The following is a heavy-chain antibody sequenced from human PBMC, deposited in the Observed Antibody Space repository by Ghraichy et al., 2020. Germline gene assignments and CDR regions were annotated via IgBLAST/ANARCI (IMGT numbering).Heavy chain of an antibody. CDR3: ARDVPPVRKASLGYQLRYELPYGMDV. CDR1: GYTFTGYY. CDR2: INPNSGGT. J-gene: IGHJ6*02. D-gene: IGHD2-2*02. V-gene: IGHV1-2*02. Sequence: ASVKVSCKASGYTFTGYYMHWVRQAPGQGLEWMGWINPNSGGTNYAQKFQGRVTMTRDTSISTAYMELSRLRSDDTAVYYCARDVPPVRKASLGYQLRYELPYGMDVWGQGTTVTVSS.